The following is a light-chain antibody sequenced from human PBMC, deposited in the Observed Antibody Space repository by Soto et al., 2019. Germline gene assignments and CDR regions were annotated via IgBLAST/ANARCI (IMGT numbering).Light chain of an antibody. CDR1: QSVSSSY. Sequence: EIVLTQSPGTLSLSPGERATLSCRASQSVSSSYSAWYQQKPGQAPRLLIYGASSRATGIPDRFSGSGSGTDFTLTISRLEPEDFAVYYCQQYGSSPQTFAQGTKVEIK. CDR2: GAS. J-gene: IGKJ1*01. V-gene: IGKV3-20*01. CDR3: QQYGSSPQT.